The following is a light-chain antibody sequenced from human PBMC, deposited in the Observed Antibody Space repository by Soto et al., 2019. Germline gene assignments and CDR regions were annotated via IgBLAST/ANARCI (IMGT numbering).Light chain of an antibody. Sequence: EIVLTQSPGALSFSPGGGSTLSFMASQTISSTFLAWYRQRPGQAPRLLIYGASSRATGIPDRFSASGSGTDFTLTISRLEPEDFAVYYCQQFGLSPTFGGGTKVDIK. CDR3: QQFGLSPT. CDR1: QTISSTF. V-gene: IGKV3-20*01. J-gene: IGKJ4*01. CDR2: GAS.